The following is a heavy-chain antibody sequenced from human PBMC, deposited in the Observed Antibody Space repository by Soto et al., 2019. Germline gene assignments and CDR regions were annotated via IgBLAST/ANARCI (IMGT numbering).Heavy chain of an antibody. CDR3: APLLWFGELSGYYYGMDV. D-gene: IGHD3-10*01. V-gene: IGHV3-11*01. Sequence: QVQLVESGGGLVKPGGSLRLSCAASGFTFSDYYMSWIRQAPGKGLEWVSYISSSGSTIYYADSVKGRFTISRDNAKNALYLQMNSLRAEDTAVYYCAPLLWFGELSGYYYGMDVWGQGTTVTVSS. CDR1: GFTFSDYY. J-gene: IGHJ6*02. CDR2: ISSSGSTI.